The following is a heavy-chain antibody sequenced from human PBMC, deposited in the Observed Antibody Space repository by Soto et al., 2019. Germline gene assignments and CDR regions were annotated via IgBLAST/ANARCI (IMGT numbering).Heavy chain of an antibody. CDR2: IYYSGST. J-gene: IGHJ3*02. CDR1: GGSVSSGSYY. CDR3: ARVITMVRGVIRFYDAFDI. V-gene: IGHV4-61*01. Sequence: PSETLSLTCTVSGGSVSSGSYYWSWIRQPPGKGLEWIGYIYYSGSTNYNPSLKSRVTISVDTSKNQFSLKLSSVTAADTAVYYCARVITMVRGVIRFYDAFDIWGQGTMVTVSS. D-gene: IGHD3-10*01.